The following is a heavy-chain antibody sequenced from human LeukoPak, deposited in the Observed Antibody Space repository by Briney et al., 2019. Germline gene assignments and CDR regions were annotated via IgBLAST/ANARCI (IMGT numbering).Heavy chain of an antibody. CDR1: GFTFSTYA. J-gene: IGHJ4*02. V-gene: IGHV3-23*01. Sequence: HAGGSLRLSCAASGFTFSTYAMSWVRQIPGKGLEWVSAISGSDDGTYYADSVKGRFTISRDNSKNTLYLQMNSLRAEDTAVYYCAKAVPYYYDSSGYYCYFDYWGQGTLVTVSS. CDR2: ISGSDDGT. D-gene: IGHD3-22*01. CDR3: AKAVPYYYDSSGYYCYFDY.